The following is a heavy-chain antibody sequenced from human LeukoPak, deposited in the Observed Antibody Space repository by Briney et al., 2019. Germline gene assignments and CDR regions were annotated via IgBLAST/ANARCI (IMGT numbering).Heavy chain of an antibody. CDR2: TNPNIGGT. Sequence: ASVKVSCEASGYTFTGYYMHWVRQAPGQGLEWMGWTNPNIGGTKYAQKFQGRVNMTRDTSISTAYIELSRLTSDDTASYYCARVRTSDAFDIWGQGTLVTVSS. CDR1: GYTFTGYY. D-gene: IGHD6-6*01. CDR3: ARVRTSDAFDI. V-gene: IGHV1-2*02. J-gene: IGHJ3*02.